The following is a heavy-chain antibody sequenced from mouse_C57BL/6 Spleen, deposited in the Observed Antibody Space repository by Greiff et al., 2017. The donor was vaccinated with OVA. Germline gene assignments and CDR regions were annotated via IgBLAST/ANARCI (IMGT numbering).Heavy chain of an antibody. CDR2: ISSGSSTI. Sequence: EVQLVESGGGLVKPGGSLKLSCAASGFTFSDYGMHWVRQAPEKGLEWVAYISSGSSTIYYADTVKGRFTISRDNAKNTLFLQMTSLRSEDTAMYYCARGIYYCSYWYFGVWGTGTTVTVSS. CDR1: GFTFSDYG. V-gene: IGHV5-17*01. D-gene: IGHD1-1*01. J-gene: IGHJ1*03. CDR3: ARGIYYCSYWYFGV.